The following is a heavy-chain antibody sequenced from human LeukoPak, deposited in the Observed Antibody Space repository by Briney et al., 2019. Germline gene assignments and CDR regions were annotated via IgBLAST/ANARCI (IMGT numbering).Heavy chain of an antibody. Sequence: GESLKISCKGSGYSFTSYWIGWVRQMPGKGLEWMGIIYPGDSDTRYSPSFQGQVTISADKSISTAYLQWSSLKASDTAMYYCARQYCSGGSCYLYFDYWGQGTLVTVSS. CDR2: IYPGDSDT. V-gene: IGHV5-51*01. CDR1: GYSFTSYW. J-gene: IGHJ4*02. D-gene: IGHD2-15*01. CDR3: ARQYCSGGSCYLYFDY.